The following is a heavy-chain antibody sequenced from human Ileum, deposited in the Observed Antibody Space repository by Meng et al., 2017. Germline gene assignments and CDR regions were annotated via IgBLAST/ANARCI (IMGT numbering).Heavy chain of an antibody. J-gene: IGHJ4*02. Sequence: EVQLVESGGGLVKPGGSLRLSRAASGFSLGSYSVNWVRQAPGKGLEWVSSISSSSSYIFYADSVKGRFTISRDNAKNSVYLQMNSLRAEDTAVYYCARDFSGSYYTNYFDYWGQGTLVTVSS. CDR1: GFSLGSYS. V-gene: IGHV3-21*01. CDR3: ARDFSGSYYTNYFDY. CDR2: ISSSSSYI. D-gene: IGHD1-26*01.